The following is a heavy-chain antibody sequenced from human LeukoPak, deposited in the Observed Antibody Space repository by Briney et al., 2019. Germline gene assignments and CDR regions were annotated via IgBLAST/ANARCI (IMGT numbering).Heavy chain of an antibody. CDR1: GYTFTDYY. Sequence: ASVKVSCKASGYTFTDYYIHWVRQAPGQGLEWMGVLNPSIGSTTYTQKFQGRVTMTRDTSTSTVYMELSSLRSDDTAVYYCARDQGGGQWLDYDYWGQGTLVAVSS. V-gene: IGHV1-46*01. CDR2: LNPSIGST. D-gene: IGHD6-19*01. CDR3: ARDQGGGQWLDYDY. J-gene: IGHJ4*02.